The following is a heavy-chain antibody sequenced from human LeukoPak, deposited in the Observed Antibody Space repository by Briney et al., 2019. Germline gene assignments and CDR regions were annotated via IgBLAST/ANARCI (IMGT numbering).Heavy chain of an antibody. Sequence: GSLRLSCAAPGFTFSSYAMSWVRQPPGKGLEWIGEIYHSGSTNYNPSLKSRVTISVDTSKNQFSLKLSSVTAADTAVYYCARGRADTMIVVVINYWYFDLWGRGTLVTVSS. V-gene: IGHV4-34*01. D-gene: IGHD3-22*01. CDR2: IYHSGST. CDR1: GFTFSSYA. CDR3: ARGRADTMIVVVINYWYFDL. J-gene: IGHJ2*01.